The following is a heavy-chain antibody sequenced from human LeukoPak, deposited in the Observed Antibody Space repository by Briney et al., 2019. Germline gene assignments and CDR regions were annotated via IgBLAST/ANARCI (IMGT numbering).Heavy chain of an antibody. Sequence: GGSLRLSCAASGFTFSSYWMSWVCQAPGKGLEWVAVISYDGSYKYYADSVRGRFTISRDNSKNTLYLQMNSLRAEDTAVYYCAKVGDYGDYALDYWGQGTLVTVSS. V-gene: IGHV3-30*18. J-gene: IGHJ4*02. CDR2: ISYDGSYK. CDR1: GFTFSSYW. D-gene: IGHD4-17*01. CDR3: AKVGDYGDYALDY.